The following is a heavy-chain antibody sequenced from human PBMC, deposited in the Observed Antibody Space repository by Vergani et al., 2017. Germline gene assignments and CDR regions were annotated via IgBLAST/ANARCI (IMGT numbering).Heavy chain of an antibody. CDR1: GFTFSSYG. CDR2: IGYDGSNK. D-gene: IGHD6-25*01. CDR3: ARSAAANGMDV. Sequence: QVQLVESGGGVVQPGRSLRLSCAASGFTFSSYGMHWVRQAPGKGLEWVAVIGYDGSNKYYADSVKGRFTISRDNSKNTLYLQMNSLRAEDTAVYYCARSAAANGMDVWGQGTTVTVSS. V-gene: IGHV3-33*01. J-gene: IGHJ6*02.